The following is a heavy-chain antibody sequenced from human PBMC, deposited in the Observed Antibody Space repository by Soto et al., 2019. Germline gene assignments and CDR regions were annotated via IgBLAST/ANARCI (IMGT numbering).Heavy chain of an antibody. Sequence: EVQLVESGGGLVKPGGSLRLSCAASGFTFSNYNMNWVRQAPGKGLEWVSSISSSGSYIYYADSVKGRFTISRDNAKNSLYLQMNSLRAEDTAVYYCARGSAEAGTAAIDDWGQGTPVTVSS. D-gene: IGHD6-25*01. V-gene: IGHV3-21*01. CDR1: GFTFSNYN. CDR2: ISSSGSYI. CDR3: ARGSAEAGTAAIDD. J-gene: IGHJ4*03.